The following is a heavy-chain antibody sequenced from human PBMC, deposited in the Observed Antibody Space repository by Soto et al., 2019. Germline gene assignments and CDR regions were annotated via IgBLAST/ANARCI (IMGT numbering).Heavy chain of an antibody. D-gene: IGHD3-10*01. CDR1: GDSISDSTYY. V-gene: IGHV4-39*01. CDR2: IFYSGST. CDR3: ARRGSGSYSDY. Sequence: SETLSLTCTVSGDSISDSTYYWGWIRQPPGKGLEWIGSIFYSGSTYYNPSLKSRVTISLDTSKNQFSLKLSSVTAADTAVYYCARRGSGSYSDYWGQGALVTVSS. J-gene: IGHJ4*02.